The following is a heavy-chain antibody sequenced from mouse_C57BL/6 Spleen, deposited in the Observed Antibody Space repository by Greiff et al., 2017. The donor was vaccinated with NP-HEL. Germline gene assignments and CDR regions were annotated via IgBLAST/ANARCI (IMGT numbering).Heavy chain of an antibody. CDR2: IDPETGGT. J-gene: IGHJ3*01. D-gene: IGHD2-3*01. V-gene: IGHV1-15*01. Sequence: QVQLKQSGAELVRPGASVTLSCKASGYTFTDYEMHWVKQTPVHGLVWIGAIDPETGGTAYNQKFKGKAILTADKSSSTAYMELRSLTSEDSAVYYCTREGGWGFAYWGQGTLVTVSA. CDR3: TREGGWGFAY. CDR1: GYTFTDYE.